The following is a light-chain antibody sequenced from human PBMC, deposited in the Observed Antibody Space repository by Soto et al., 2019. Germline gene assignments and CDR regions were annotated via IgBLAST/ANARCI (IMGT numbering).Light chain of an antibody. CDR1: SSDVGGYNY. J-gene: IGLJ1*01. V-gene: IGLV2-14*01. CDR3: SSYTSTSTYV. CDR2: DVT. Sequence: QSVLTQPASVSGSPGQSITISCTGTSSDVGGYNYVSWYQQHPGKAPKLMIYDVTNRPSGISNHFSSSKSGNTASLTFSGLQAEDEADYYCSSYTSTSTYVFGTGTKVTVL.